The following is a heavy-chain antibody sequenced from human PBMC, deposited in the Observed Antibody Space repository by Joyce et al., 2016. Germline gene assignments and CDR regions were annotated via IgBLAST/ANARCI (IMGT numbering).Heavy chain of an antibody. Sequence: EVQLVESGGGLVQPGGSLRLSCAASGFTFSSYSMNWVRQAPGKGREWVSYSSSSSSTIYYADSVKGRFTISRDNAKNSLYLQMNSLRAEDTAVYYCAKADYGDKIDAFDIWGQGTMVTVSS. D-gene: IGHD4/OR15-4a*01. CDR2: SSSSSSTI. CDR1: GFTFSSYS. CDR3: AKADYGDKIDAFDI. V-gene: IGHV3-48*01. J-gene: IGHJ3*02.